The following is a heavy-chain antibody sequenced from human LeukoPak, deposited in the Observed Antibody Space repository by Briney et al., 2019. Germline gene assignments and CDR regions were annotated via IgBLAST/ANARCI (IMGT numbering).Heavy chain of an antibody. V-gene: IGHV1-18*01. CDR1: GYTFTSYG. CDR3: ARDDYYDSSGYYKF. Sequence: ASVKVSCKASGYTFTSYGISWVRQAPGRGLEWMGWISAYNGNTNYAQKLQGRVTMTTDTSTSTAYMELRSLRSDDTAVYYCARDDYYDSSGYYKFWGQGTLVTVSS. J-gene: IGHJ4*02. CDR2: ISAYNGNT. D-gene: IGHD3-22*01.